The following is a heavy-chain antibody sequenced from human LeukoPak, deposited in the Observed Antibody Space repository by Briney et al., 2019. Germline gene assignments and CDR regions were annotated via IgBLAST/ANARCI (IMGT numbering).Heavy chain of an antibody. D-gene: IGHD3-16*01. CDR1: GGSIGSSSYY. J-gene: IGHJ4*02. CDR2: IYYSGST. V-gene: IGHV4-39*01. Sequence: SETLSLTCTVSGGSIGSSSYYWGWIRQPPGKGLEWIGSIYYSGSTYYNPSLKSRVTISVDTSKNQFSLKLSSVTAADTAVYYCARITVPGGYYFDYWGQGTLVTVSS. CDR3: ARITVPGGYYFDY.